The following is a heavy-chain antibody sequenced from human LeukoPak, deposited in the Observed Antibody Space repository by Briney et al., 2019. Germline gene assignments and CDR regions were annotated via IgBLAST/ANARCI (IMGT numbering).Heavy chain of an antibody. CDR2: ISSSGSYI. V-gene: IGHV3-21*01. J-gene: IGHJ3*02. Sequence: GGSLRLSCAASGFTFSSYSMYWVRQAPGKGLEWVSSISSSGSYIYYADSVKGRFTISRDNAKNSLYLQMNSLRAEDTAVYYCASRNQYCGGDCFWAFDIWGQGTMVTVSS. CDR3: ASRNQYCGGDCFWAFDI. CDR1: GFTFSSYS. D-gene: IGHD2-21*02.